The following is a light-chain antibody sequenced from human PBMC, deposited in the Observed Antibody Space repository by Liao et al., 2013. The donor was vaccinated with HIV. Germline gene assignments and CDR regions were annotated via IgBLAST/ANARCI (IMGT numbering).Light chain of an antibody. CDR2: SDS. V-gene: IGLV3-21*01. J-gene: IGLJ2*01. Sequence: SYELTQPPSVSVAPGKTAKITCGGNDIGGKAVHWYQQRPGHAPVLVISSDSDRPSGIPERFSGSNSGNTATLTISRVEAGDEADYYCQVWDSDTDHPVFGGGTRLTVL. CDR3: QVWDSDTDHPV. CDR1: DIGGKA.